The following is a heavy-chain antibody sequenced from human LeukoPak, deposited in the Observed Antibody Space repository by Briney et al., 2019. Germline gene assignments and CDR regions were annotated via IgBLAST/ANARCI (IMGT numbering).Heavy chain of an antibody. V-gene: IGHV4-31*03. CDR3: ARRLVTWADDTFDI. D-gene: IGHD2-21*02. CDR1: GGSTGSGGYY. Sequence: SETLSLTCTVSGGSTGSGGYYWNWIRQRPGKGLEWIGYIYYSGTAYYNPSLKSRVTISIDTSKNHFSLKLSSVTAADTAVYYCARRLVTWADDTFDIWGQGTMVTVSS. CDR2: IYYSGTA. J-gene: IGHJ3*02.